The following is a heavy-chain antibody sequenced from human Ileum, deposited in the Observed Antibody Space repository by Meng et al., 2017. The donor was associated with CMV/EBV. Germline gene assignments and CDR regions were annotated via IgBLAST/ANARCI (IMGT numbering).Heavy chain of an antibody. CDR3: AREYSSSWYYFDY. CDR2: ISYDGSNK. J-gene: IGHJ4*02. V-gene: IGHV3-30*04. CDR1: GFTFTRYA. D-gene: IGHD6-13*01. Sequence: GESLKISCAASGFTFTRYAMDWVRQAPGKGLEWVAVISYDGSNKYYADSVKGRFTISRDNSKNTLYLQMNSLRAEDTAVYYCAREYSSSWYYFDYWGQGTRVTVSS.